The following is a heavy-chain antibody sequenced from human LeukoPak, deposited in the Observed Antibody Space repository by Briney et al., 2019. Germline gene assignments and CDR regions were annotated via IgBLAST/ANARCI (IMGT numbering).Heavy chain of an antibody. D-gene: IGHD2-2*01. V-gene: IGHV3-30*02. Sequence: GRSLRLSCAASGFTFSSYGMHWVRQAPGKGLEWVAFIRYDGSDKYYADSVRGRFTISRDNSKNTLHLQMHSLRAEDTAVYYCAKPHNARSTSWFDYWGQGTLVTVSS. CDR3: AKPHNARSTSWFDY. J-gene: IGHJ5*01. CDR1: GFTFSSYG. CDR2: IRYDGSDK.